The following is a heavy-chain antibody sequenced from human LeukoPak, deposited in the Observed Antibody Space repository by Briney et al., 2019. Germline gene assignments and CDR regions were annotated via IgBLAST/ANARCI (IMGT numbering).Heavy chain of an antibody. CDR2: INHSGST. Sequence: PSETLSLTCAVYGGSFSGYYWSWIRQPPGKGLEWIGEINHSGSTNYNPSLKSRVTISVDTSKNQFSLKLSSVTAADTAVYYCARGRDTMVRGTTGAWWFDPWGQGTLVTVSS. CDR1: GGSFSGYY. D-gene: IGHD3-10*01. J-gene: IGHJ5*02. V-gene: IGHV4-34*01. CDR3: ARGRDTMVRGTTGAWWFDP.